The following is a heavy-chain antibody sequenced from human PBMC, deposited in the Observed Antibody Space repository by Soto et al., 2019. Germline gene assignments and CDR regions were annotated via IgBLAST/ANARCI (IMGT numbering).Heavy chain of an antibody. CDR1: GYTFSGYH. Sequence: ASVKVSCKASGYTFSGYHMHWVRQAPGQGLEWMGWINVYNGETNIAQKFQGRVAMTRDTSITTAYVELSRLRFDDTAVYFCAREGATRRPSRPAIGWLESWGQGTLVTVSS. CDR2: INVYNGET. J-gene: IGHJ5*01. CDR3: AREGATRRPSRPAIGWLES. V-gene: IGHV1-2*02. D-gene: IGHD2-2*02.